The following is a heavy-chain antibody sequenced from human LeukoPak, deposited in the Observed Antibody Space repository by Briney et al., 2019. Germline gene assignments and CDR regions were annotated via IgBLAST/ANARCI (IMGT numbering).Heavy chain of an antibody. CDR2: INPNSGGT. CDR3: ARVPRAIRYFDWLFNY. Sequence: ASVKVSCKASGYTFTGYYMHWVRQAPGQGLEWMGWINPNSGGTNYAQKFQGRVTMTRDTSISTAYMELSRLRSEDTAVYYCARVPRAIRYFDWLFNYWGQGTLVTVSS. D-gene: IGHD3-9*01. V-gene: IGHV1-2*02. CDR1: GYTFTGYY. J-gene: IGHJ4*02.